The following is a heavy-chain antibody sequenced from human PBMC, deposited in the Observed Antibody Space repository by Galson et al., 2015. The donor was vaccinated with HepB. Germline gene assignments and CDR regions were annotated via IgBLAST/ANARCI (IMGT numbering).Heavy chain of an antibody. Sequence: SLRLSCAASGFTFSSYSMNWVRQAPGKGLEWVSYISSSSSTIYYADSVKGRFTISRDNAKNSLYLQMNSLRAEDTAVYYCARYRFGELWGHFDYWGQGTLVTVSS. CDR1: GFTFSSYS. CDR3: ARYRFGELWGHFDY. D-gene: IGHD3-10*01. J-gene: IGHJ4*02. CDR2: ISSSSSTI. V-gene: IGHV3-48*01.